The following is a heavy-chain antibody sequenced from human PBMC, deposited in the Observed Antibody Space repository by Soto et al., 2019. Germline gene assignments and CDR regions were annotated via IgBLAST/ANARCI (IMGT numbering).Heavy chain of an antibody. Sequence: AGGSLRLSCAASGFTFSDYYMSWIRQAPGKGLEWVSYITSSSIYTNYADSVKGRFTISRDNAKNSLYLQMNSLRAEDTAFYYGARGGYGYGLDYWGQGTLVTVSS. CDR1: GFTFSDYY. V-gene: IGHV3-11*03. CDR2: ITSSSIYT. J-gene: IGHJ4*02. D-gene: IGHD5-18*01. CDR3: ARGGYGYGLDY.